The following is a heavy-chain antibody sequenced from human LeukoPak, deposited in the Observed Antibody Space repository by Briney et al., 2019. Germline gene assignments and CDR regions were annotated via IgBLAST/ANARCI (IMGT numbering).Heavy chain of an antibody. CDR1: GYTFTGYY. Sequence: ASVKVSCKASGYTFTGYYMHWVRQAPGQGLEWMGWINPNSGGTNYAQKFQGRVTMTRDTSISTAYMELNSLTSEDTAVYYCARTLSDYKESRDVWGQGTTVTVSS. J-gene: IGHJ6*02. CDR3: ARTLSDYKESRDV. CDR2: INPNSGGT. V-gene: IGHV1-2*02. D-gene: IGHD4-4*01.